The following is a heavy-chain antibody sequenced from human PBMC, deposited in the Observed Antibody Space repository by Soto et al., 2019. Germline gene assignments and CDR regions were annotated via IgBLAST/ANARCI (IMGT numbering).Heavy chain of an antibody. D-gene: IGHD3-3*01. CDR3: AREGILFSGVIAFYGMDV. CDR2: INPSSGNT. Sequence: QVQLVQYGAEVKKPGASVKVSCKASGYSFTRHDINWVRQAPGQGLEWMGWINPSSGNTGYAQRFLGRLTKTTETSTSTGYRELSGLKSEDTAIDYCAREGILFSGVIAFYGMDVWRQGTTVNVPS. J-gene: IGHJ6*02. V-gene: IGHV1-8*01. CDR1: GYSFTRHD.